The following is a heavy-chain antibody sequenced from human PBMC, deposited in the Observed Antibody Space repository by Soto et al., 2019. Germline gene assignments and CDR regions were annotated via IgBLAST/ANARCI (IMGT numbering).Heavy chain of an antibody. V-gene: IGHV3-23*01. CDR2: TSGSGGST. Sequence: EVQLLESGGGLVQPGGCLSLSCAASGFTFSSYAMSWVRQAPGKGLEWVSATSGSGGSTYYADSVKGRFTISRDNSKNTLYLQMNSLRAEDTAVYYCAKYYYRAIRWFDPWGQGTLVTVSS. CDR3: AKYYYRAIRWFDP. CDR1: GFTFSSYA. J-gene: IGHJ5*02. D-gene: IGHD3-22*01.